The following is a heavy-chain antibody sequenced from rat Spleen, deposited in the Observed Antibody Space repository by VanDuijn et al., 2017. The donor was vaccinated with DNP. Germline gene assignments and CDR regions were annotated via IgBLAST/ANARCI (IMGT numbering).Heavy chain of an antibody. CDR1: GFSLTTYN. CDR2: IWNTGGT. J-gene: IGHJ2*01. Sequence: QVQLKESGPGLVQPSQTLSLTCTVAGFSLTTYNVHWVRQPPGKGLEWMGVIWNTGGTRYNSALKSRLSITKDTSKSQVFLKMNSLQTEDTATYYCARDRSRRAPFDYWGQGVMVTVSS. D-gene: IGHD1-11*01. CDR3: ARDRSRRAPFDY. V-gene: IGHV2-41*01.